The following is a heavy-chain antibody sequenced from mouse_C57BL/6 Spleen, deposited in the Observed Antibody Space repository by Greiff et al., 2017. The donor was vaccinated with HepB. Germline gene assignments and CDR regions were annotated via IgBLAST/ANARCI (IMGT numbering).Heavy chain of an antibody. CDR1: GYTFTSYW. Sequence: QVQLQQPGAELVKPGASVKLSCKASGYTFTSYWMQWVKQRPGQGLEWIGEIDPSDSYTNYNQKFKGKATLTVDTSSSTAYMQLSSLTSEDSAVYYGARRVFAYWGQGTLVTVSA. CDR2: IDPSDSYT. CDR3: ARRVFAY. V-gene: IGHV1-50*01. J-gene: IGHJ3*01.